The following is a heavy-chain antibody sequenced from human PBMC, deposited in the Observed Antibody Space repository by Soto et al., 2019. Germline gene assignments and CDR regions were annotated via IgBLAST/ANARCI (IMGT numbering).Heavy chain of an antibody. Sequence: GALRLSCAASGFTFSNAWMSWVRQAPGKGLEWVGRIKSKTDGGTTDYAAPVKGRFTISRDDSKNTLYLQMNSLKTKDTAVYYCTTDLYSSGWDVDYWGQGTLVTVSS. V-gene: IGHV3-15*01. D-gene: IGHD6-19*01. CDR1: GFTFSNAW. J-gene: IGHJ4*02. CDR3: TTDLYSSGWDVDY. CDR2: IKSKTDGGTT.